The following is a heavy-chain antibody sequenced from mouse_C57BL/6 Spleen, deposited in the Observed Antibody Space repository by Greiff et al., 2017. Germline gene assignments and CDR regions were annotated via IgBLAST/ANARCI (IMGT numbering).Heavy chain of an antibody. J-gene: IGHJ3*01. V-gene: IGHV1-47*01. CDR1: GYTFTTYP. D-gene: IGHD2-4*01. Sequence: QVQLQQSGAELVKPGASVKLSCAASGYTFTTYPIEWMRQTHGKSLEWIGNFHPYNDDTKYNEKFKGKVTLTVEKSSSTVYLELSRLTSDDSAVYYCATYDYDGFAYWGQGTLVTVSA. CDR3: ATYDYDGFAY. CDR2: FHPYNDDT.